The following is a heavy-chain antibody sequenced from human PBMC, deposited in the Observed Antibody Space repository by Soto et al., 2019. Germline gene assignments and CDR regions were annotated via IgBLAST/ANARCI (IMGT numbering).Heavy chain of an antibody. J-gene: IGHJ6*03. CDR3: ARGRRTFLGVVIRLYYYNRDV. CDR1: GYTFTSYD. Sequence: ASVKVSCKASGYTFTSYDINWVRQATGQGLEWMGWMNPNSGNTGYAQKFQGRVTMTRNTSISTAYMELSSLRSEDTAVYYCARGRRTFLGVVIRLYYYNRDVGGKGTRVTAS. CDR2: MNPNSGNT. V-gene: IGHV1-8*01. D-gene: IGHD3-3*01.